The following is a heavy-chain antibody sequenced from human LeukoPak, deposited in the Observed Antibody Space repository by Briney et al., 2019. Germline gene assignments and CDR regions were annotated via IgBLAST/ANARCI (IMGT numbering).Heavy chain of an antibody. Sequence: GGSLRLSCAASGFTFSNYAMSWVRQAPGKGLEWVSIITGYSESTYYADSVKGRFTISRDNSQNTLYLQVNSLRVEDTAIYYCAKYRSGYLYYFDSWGRGTLVTVSS. CDR3: AKYRSGYLYYFDS. CDR1: GFTFSNYA. J-gene: IGHJ4*02. D-gene: IGHD3-22*01. CDR2: ITGYSEST. V-gene: IGHV3-23*01.